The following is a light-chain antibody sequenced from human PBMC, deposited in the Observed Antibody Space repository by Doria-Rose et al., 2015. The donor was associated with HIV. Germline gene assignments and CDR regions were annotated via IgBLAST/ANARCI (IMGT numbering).Light chain of an antibody. CDR2: DGS. Sequence: DIVMTQTPGTLSLSPGERATLSCRASQSFSSTYLAWYQQKPGQAPSLLIYDGSTRATGIPDRFSASESGTDFTLTFNRLEPEDFALYYCHQYGTSWTFGQGTKVEI. V-gene: IGKV3-20*01. CDR1: QSFSSTY. J-gene: IGKJ1*01. CDR3: HQYGTSWT.